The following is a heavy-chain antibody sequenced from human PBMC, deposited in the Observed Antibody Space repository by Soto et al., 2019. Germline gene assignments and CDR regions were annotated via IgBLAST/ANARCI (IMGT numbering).Heavy chain of an antibody. CDR2: IIPIFGTA. J-gene: IGHJ6*04. CDR1: GGTFSSYA. Sequence: SVKVSCKASGGTFSSYAISWVRQAPGQGLEWMGGIIPIFGTANYAQKFQDRVTITADESTSTAYMELSSLRSEDTAVYYCARHLSAVSSSSCFGLCYYDYCMAVWGEGTTVTVSS. CDR3: ARHLSAVSSSSCFGLCYYDYCMAV. D-gene: IGHD6-6*01. V-gene: IGHV1-69*13.